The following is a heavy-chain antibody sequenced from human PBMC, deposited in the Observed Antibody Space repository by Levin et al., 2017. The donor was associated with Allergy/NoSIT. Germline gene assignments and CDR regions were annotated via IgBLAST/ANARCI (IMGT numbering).Heavy chain of an antibody. Sequence: GESLKISCAASGFTVSSNYMSWVRQAPGKGLEWVSVIYSGGSTYYADSVKGRFTISRDNSKNTLYLQMNSLRAEDTAVYYCARVAYSSSWFGEGWFDPWGQGTLVTVSS. CDR3: ARVAYSSSWFGEGWFDP. V-gene: IGHV3-66*01. CDR1: GFTVSSNY. J-gene: IGHJ5*02. CDR2: IYSGGST. D-gene: IGHD6-13*01.